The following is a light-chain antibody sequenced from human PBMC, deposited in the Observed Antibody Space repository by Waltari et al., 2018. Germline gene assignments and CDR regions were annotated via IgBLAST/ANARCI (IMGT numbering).Light chain of an antibody. CDR3: QQYGSSPLFT. V-gene: IGKV3-20*01. Sequence: EIVLTQSPGTPSLSPGERATLSCRASQSVSSSYLAWYQQTPGQAPRLLIYGASSRATCIPDRFSGSGSGTDFTLTISRLEPEDFAVYYCQQYGSSPLFTFGPGTKVDIK. CDR1: QSVSSSY. CDR2: GAS. J-gene: IGKJ3*01.